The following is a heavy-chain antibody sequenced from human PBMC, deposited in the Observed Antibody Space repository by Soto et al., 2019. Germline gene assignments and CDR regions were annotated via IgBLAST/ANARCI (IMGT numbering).Heavy chain of an antibody. J-gene: IGHJ3*02. Sequence: QLQLQESGPGLVKPSVTLSLTCTVSGGSISSSSYYWGWIRQPPGKGLEWLGSIYYSGSTYYNPSLKGPVTIPVDTSKNKFSLKLSSVTAADTAVYYCARHYIVVVPAAIGPGAFDIWGQGTMVTVSS. D-gene: IGHD2-2*01. CDR1: GGSISSSSYY. V-gene: IGHV4-39*01. CDR2: IYYSGST. CDR3: ARHYIVVVPAAIGPGAFDI.